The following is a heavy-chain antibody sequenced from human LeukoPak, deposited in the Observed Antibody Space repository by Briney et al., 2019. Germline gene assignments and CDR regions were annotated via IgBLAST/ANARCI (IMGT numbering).Heavy chain of an antibody. V-gene: IGHV3-23*01. J-gene: IGHJ4*02. Sequence: PGGSLRLSCAASGFTFSTYAMSWVRQAPGKGLEWVSALNPNAVGTFYADSVKGRFTISRDNFKSMLFLHMNSLRAEDTAVYYCAKHVSTGNFDYWGQGTLVTVSS. CDR3: AKHVSTGNFDY. CDR1: GFTFSTYA. D-gene: IGHD3-10*01. CDR2: LNPNAVGT.